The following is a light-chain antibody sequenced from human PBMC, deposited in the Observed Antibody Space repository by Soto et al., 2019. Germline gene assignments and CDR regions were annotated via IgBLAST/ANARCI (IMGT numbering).Light chain of an antibody. V-gene: IGKV3-20*01. CDR3: QQYGDSPT. CDR2: HAS. J-gene: IGKJ1*01. CDR1: QSISISY. Sequence: DTVLTQSPGTLSLSPGERATLSCRASQSISISYLAWYQHKPGQAPRLLIYHASSRVTGIPDRFSGSGSGTDFTLTISRLEPEDFAVYYCQQYGDSPTFGRGTRLEIK.